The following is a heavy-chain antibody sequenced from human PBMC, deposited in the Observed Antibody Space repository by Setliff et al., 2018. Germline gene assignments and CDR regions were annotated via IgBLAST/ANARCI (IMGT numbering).Heavy chain of an antibody. J-gene: IGHJ4*02. V-gene: IGHV4-59*02. CDR3: ARGHPPSDSSGYYYAY. CDR2: IFYSGDT. CDR1: GASVRSHY. Sequence: PSETLSLTCTVSGASVRSHYWSWIRQPPGKGLEWIGFIFYSGDTKSNPSLKSRVTISVDVSRNQISLKLSSVTAADTAVYYCARGHPPSDSSGYYYAYWGQGTLVTVSS. D-gene: IGHD3-22*01.